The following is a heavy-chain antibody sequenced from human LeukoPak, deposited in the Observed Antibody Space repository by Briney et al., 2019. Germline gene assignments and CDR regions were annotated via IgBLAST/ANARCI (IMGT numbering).Heavy chain of an antibody. V-gene: IGHV3-7*01. D-gene: IGHD2-2*01. CDR3: VRKVGDY. J-gene: IGHJ4*02. CDR1: GFTFSSYW. Sequence: GGSLRLSCAASGFTFSSYWMSWVRRAPGKGLEWVANIKQDGSQKYYVDSVKGRFTISRDNGKNSVYLQMNSLRAEDTAVYYCVRKVGDYWGQGTLATVSS. CDR2: IKQDGSQK.